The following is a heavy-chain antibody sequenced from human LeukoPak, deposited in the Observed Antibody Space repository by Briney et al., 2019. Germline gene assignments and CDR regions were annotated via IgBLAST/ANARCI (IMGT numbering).Heavy chain of an antibody. CDR1: GYTFTGYY. CDR2: INPNSGGT. Sequence: GASVKVSCKASGYTFTGYYMHWVRQAPGQGLEWMGWINPNSGGTNYAQKFQGRVTMTRDTSISTAYMELSRLRSDDTAVYYCARGQGYSSSEADYWGQGTPVTVSS. D-gene: IGHD6-13*01. J-gene: IGHJ4*02. CDR3: ARGQGYSSSEADY. V-gene: IGHV1-2*02.